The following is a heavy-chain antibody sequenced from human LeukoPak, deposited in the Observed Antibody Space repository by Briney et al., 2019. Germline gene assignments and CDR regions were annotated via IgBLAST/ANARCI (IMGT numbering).Heavy chain of an antibody. CDR3: AKVLYYYDSSGYYHRGEYDAFDI. V-gene: IGHV3-23*01. CDR2: ISGSGGST. Sequence: GGSLTLSCKASAYTFRSYAMTWVLQAPGGGGVGVSGISGSGGSTHYADSVKGRFTIPRHSSKNTLSPQMDSLRCEDTALFYCAKVLYYYDSSGYYHRGEYDAFDIWGQGTMATVSS. J-gene: IGHJ3*02. D-gene: IGHD3-22*01. CDR1: AYTFRSYA.